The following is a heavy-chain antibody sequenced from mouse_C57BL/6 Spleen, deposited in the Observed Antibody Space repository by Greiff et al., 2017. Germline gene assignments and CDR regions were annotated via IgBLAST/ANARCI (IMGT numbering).Heavy chain of an antibody. Sequence: EVQLQESGGGLVKPGGSLKLSCAASGFTFSDYGMHWVRQAPEKGLEWVAYISRGSSTIYYADTVKGRFTISRDHATNTLFLQMTRLRSEDAAMYYCARHSYYYGRSYFDVWGKGTTLTVSS. CDR1: GFTFSDYG. CDR2: ISRGSSTI. J-gene: IGHJ2*01. V-gene: IGHV5-17*01. D-gene: IGHD1-1*01. CDR3: ARHSYYYGRSYFDV.